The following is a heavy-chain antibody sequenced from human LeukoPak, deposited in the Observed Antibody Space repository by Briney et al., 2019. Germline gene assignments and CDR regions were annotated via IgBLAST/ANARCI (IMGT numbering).Heavy chain of an antibody. J-gene: IGHJ4*02. D-gene: IGHD3-9*01. CDR1: GGSISSSNW. CDR3: ARDPNYDILTGYTS. CDR2: IYHSGST. Sequence: SETLSLTCAVSGGSISSSNWWSWVRQPPGKGLEWIGEIYHSGSTNYNPSLKSRVTISVDTSKNQFSLKLSSVTAADTAVYYCARDPNYDILTGYTSWGQGTLVTVSS. V-gene: IGHV4-4*02.